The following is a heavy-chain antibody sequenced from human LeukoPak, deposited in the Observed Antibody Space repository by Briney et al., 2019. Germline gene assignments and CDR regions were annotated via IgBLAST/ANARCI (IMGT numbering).Heavy chain of an antibody. D-gene: IGHD1-26*01. V-gene: IGHV4-61*02. CDR3: ARDTSGSYYFDY. Sequence: PSETLSLTCNVSGGSISSGTYYWSWIRQPAGKGLEWIGRIYSSGSTDYNPSLKSRVTISVDTSKNQFSLKLSSVTAADTAVYYCARDTSGSYYFDYWGQGTLVTVSS. CDR2: IYSSGST. CDR1: GGSISSGTYY. J-gene: IGHJ4*02.